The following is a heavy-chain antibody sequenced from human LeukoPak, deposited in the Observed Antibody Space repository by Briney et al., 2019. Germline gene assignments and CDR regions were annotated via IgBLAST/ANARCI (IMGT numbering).Heavy chain of an antibody. CDR3: VKSSSSQTAEDF. CDR1: GFDFSNYG. J-gene: IGHJ4*02. V-gene: IGHV3-30*02. Sequence: GGPLRLSCAASGFDFSNYGMHWVRQAPGKGLEWVTFIQYDGINKYYGDSVRGRFTISRDNSKNTLYLQMHSLRVEDTAMYYCVKSSSSQTAEDFWGQGTLVTVSS. CDR2: IQYDGINK. D-gene: IGHD2-21*02.